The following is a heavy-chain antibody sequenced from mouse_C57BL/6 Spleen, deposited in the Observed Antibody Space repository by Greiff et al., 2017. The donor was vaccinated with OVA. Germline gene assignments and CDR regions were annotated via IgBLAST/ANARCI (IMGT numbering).Heavy chain of an antibody. CDR3: ARGPSLTDY. CDR2: IYPRSGNT. CDR1: GYTFTSYG. V-gene: IGHV1-81*01. Sequence: QVHVKQSGAELARPGASVKLSCKASGYTFTSYGISWVKQRTGQGLEWIGEIYPRSGNTYYNEKFKGKATLTADKSSSTAYMELRSLTSEDSAVYFCARGPSLTDYWGQGTTLTVSS. J-gene: IGHJ2*01.